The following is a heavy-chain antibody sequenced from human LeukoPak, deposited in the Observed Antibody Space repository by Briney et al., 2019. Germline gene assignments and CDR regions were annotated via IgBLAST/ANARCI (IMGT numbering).Heavy chain of an antibody. CDR2: INPNSGGT. CDR3: ANSLLRYCSGGSCYSDFDY. J-gene: IGHJ4*02. Sequence: GASVKVSCKASGYTFTGYYMHWVRQAPGQGLEWMGRINPNSGGTNYAQKFQGRVTMTRDTSISTAYMELSRLRSDDTAVYYCANSLLRYCSGGSCYSDFDYWGQGTLVTVSS. CDR1: GYTFTGYY. D-gene: IGHD2-15*01. V-gene: IGHV1-2*06.